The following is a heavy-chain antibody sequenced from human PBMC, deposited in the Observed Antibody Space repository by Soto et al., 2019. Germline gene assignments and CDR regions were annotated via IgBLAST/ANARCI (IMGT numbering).Heavy chain of an antibody. CDR2: IYPGDSRT. CDR3: ARDLDYGMDV. V-gene: IGHV5-51*01. J-gene: IGHJ6*02. Sequence: GESLKISCKGFGYSFTTYWIAWVRQMPGKGLEWMGIIYPGDSRTRYSPSFQGQVTISADKSISTAYLQWSSLKASDTAVYYCARDLDYGMDVWGQGTTVTVSS. CDR1: GYSFTTYW.